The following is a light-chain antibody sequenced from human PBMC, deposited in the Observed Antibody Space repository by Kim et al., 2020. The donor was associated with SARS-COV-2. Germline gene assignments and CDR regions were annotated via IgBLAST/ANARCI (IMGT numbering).Light chain of an antibody. Sequence: DIQMTQSAPSLSASVGDTVTITCRASQSFTTYLNWYQQKPGKAPKLLIYAASTLQSGVPSRFIGSGSVTDFTLTIFNLQPEDSATYYCQQSFSTPWTFGQGTKVDIK. CDR3: QQSFSTPWT. V-gene: IGKV1-39*01. CDR2: AAS. CDR1: QSFTTY. J-gene: IGKJ1*01.